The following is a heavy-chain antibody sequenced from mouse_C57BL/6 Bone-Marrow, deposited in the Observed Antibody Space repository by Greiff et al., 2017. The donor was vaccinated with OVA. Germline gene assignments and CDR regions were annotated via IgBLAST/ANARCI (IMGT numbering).Heavy chain of an antibody. V-gene: IGHV5-4*03. CDR2: ISDGGSYT. Sequence: EVKLVESGGGLVKPGGSLKLSCAASGFTFSSYAMSWVRQTPEKRLEWVATISDGGSYTYYPDNVKGRFTISRDNAKNNLYLQMSHLKSEDTAMYYCVVSFYDGYYGGYFDVWGTGTTVTVSS. CDR3: VVSFYDGYYGGYFDV. D-gene: IGHD2-3*01. J-gene: IGHJ1*03. CDR1: GFTFSSYA.